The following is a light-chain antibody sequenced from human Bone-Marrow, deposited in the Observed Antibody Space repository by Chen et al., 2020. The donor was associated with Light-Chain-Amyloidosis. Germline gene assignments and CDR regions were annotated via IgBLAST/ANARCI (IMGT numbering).Light chain of an antibody. CDR2: KAS. CDR1: QSISSW. Sequence: DIQMTQSPSTLSACVGDRVTITCRASQSISSWLAWYQQKPGKAPKLLIYKASSLESGVPSRFSGSGSGTEFTLTITSLQPDDFATYYCQQYNSYPITFGQGTRLELK. V-gene: IGKV1-5*03. CDR3: QQYNSYPIT. J-gene: IGKJ5*01.